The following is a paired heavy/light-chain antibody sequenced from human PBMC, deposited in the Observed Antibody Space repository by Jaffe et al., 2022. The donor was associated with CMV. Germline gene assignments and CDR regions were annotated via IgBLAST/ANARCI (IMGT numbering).Heavy chain of an antibody. V-gene: IGHV4-59*01. CDR3: ARAPQGSSTWGGHFFSYYFDF. CDR1: GDSITTYY. Sequence: QVQLQESGPGLVKPSETLSLTCTVSGDSITTYYWNWVRQSPGKGLEWIGWIDYNGNTRYNPSLTSRVTISEDTSKNQFSLSLTSVTAADTAVYYCARAPQGSSTWGGHFFSYYFDFWGKGTVVTVSS. CDR2: IDYNGNT. D-gene: IGHD6-13*01. J-gene: IGHJ6*03.
Light chain of an antibody. CDR2: GAS. J-gene: IGKJ4*01. Sequence: EIVLTQSPGTLSLSPGERATLSCRASQSVTNDYSKHLAWYQQKPGQAPRLLIYGASSRATGVPDRFSGSGSGTDFTLTISRLEPDDFAVYYCQQYNSSPLTFGGGTKVEIK. CDR1: QSVTNDY. CDR3: QQYNSSPLT. V-gene: IGKV3-20*01.